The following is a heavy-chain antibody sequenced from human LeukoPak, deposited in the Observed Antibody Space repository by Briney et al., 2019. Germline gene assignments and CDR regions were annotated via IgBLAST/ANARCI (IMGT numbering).Heavy chain of an antibody. CDR3: AREDVVLVDAVRYYYYGMDV. CDR2: INPSGGST. D-gene: IGHD2-8*01. Sequence: ASVKVSCKAAGYNYISYYMHWVRQAPGQGLEWMGIINPSGGSTSYAQKFQDRVTMTRDTSTSTVYMELSSLKSEDTAVYYCAREDVVLVDAVRYYYYGMDVWGQGTTVTVSS. V-gene: IGHV1-46*01. J-gene: IGHJ6*02. CDR1: GYNYISYY.